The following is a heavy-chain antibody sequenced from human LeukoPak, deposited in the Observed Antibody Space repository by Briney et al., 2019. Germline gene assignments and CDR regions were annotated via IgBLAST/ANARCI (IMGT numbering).Heavy chain of an antibody. CDR2: IIPIFGTA. Sequence: SVKVSCKASGGTFSSYAISWVRQAPGQGLEWMGGIIPIFGTANYAQKFQGRVTITADESTSTAYMELSSLRSEDTAVYYCARIGYYYGSGSYDYWGQGTLVTVSS. D-gene: IGHD3-10*01. J-gene: IGHJ4*02. CDR1: GGTFSSYA. CDR3: ARIGYYYGSGSYDY. V-gene: IGHV1-69*13.